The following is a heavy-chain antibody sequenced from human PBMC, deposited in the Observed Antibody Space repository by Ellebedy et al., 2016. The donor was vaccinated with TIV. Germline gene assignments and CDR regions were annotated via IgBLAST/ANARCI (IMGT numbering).Heavy chain of an antibody. CDR2: IRANSDGGTI. J-gene: IGHJ4*02. CDR1: GFTFSDHY. D-gene: IGHD6-6*01. Sequence: GESLKISCEASGFTFSDHYMDWVRQAPGKGLDWVGRIRANSDGGTIDYAAPVQGRFTISRDDAKDVVYLHMNILRAEDTAVYYCTSDGGIAARTVFDYWGQGTLVAVSS. CDR3: TSDGGIAARTVFDY. V-gene: IGHV3-15*05.